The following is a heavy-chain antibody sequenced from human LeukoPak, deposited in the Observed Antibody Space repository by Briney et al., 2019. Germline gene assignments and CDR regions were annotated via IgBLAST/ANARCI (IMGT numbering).Heavy chain of an antibody. CDR3: ARSQDIIAVPAALPVR. CDR1: GGSISSGGYY. CDR2: IYYSGST. V-gene: IGHV4-31*03. J-gene: IGHJ4*02. D-gene: IGHD2-2*01. Sequence: NPSETLSLTCTVSGGSISSGGYYWSWIRQHPGKGLEWIGYIYYSGSTYYNPSLQSRVTISVDTAKNQFSLNLSSVTAADTAVYYCARSQDIIAVPAALPVRWGQGTLVTVSS.